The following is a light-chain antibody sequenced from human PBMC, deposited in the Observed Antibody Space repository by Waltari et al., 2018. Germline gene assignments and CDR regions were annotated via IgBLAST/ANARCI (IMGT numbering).Light chain of an antibody. CDR1: QSISRY. CDR2: GAS. V-gene: IGKV3-20*01. Sequence: ELVLTQSPGTLSLSPGERATLSCRASQSISRYLAWYQQKPGQAPRLLIFGASSRATGIPDRFSGSGFGTDFSLTISRLEPEDFAVYSCQHYVRLPVTFGQGTKVEIK. J-gene: IGKJ1*01. CDR3: QHYVRLPVT.